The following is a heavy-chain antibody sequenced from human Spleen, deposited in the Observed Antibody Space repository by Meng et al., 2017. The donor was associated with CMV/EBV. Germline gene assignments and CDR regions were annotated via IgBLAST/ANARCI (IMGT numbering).Heavy chain of an antibody. V-gene: IGHV4-34*01. CDR1: GGSFSGYY. D-gene: IGHD2-2*02. Sequence: SGTLSLTCAVYGGSFSGYYWSWIRQPPGKGLEWIGEINHSGSTNYNPSLKSRVTISVDTSKNQFSLKLSSVTAADTAVYYCARVRREKIRYCSSTSCYTTWFDPWGQGTLVTVSS. CDR3: ARVRREKIRYCSSTSCYTTWFDP. J-gene: IGHJ5*02. CDR2: INHSGST.